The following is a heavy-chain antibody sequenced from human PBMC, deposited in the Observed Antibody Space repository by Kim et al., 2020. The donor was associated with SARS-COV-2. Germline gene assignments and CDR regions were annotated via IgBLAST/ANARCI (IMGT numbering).Heavy chain of an antibody. CDR1: GGSFSGYY. J-gene: IGHJ4*02. D-gene: IGHD3-10*01. CDR2: LNHSGST. CDR3: AREVVWFGEMFDY. Sequence: SETLSLTCAVYGGSFSGYYWSWISQPPGKGLEWIGELNHSGSTNYNPYLKSRVTISVDTSKNQFSLKLSTVTAADTAVYYCAREVVWFGEMFDYWGQGTLVTVSS. V-gene: IGHV4-34*01.